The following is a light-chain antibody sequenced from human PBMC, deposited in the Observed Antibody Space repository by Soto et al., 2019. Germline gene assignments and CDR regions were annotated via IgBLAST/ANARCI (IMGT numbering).Light chain of an antibody. CDR2: EDS. CDR1: SSEVGSYNL. J-gene: IGLJ3*02. CDR3: CSYAASSTWV. Sequence: QSVLTQPASVSGSPGQSTTISCTGTSSEVGSYNLVSWYQHHPGKAPKLMIYEDSKRPSGVSNRFSGSKSGNTASLTISGLQAEDEADYYCCSYAASSTWVFGGGTKLTVL. V-gene: IGLV2-23*01.